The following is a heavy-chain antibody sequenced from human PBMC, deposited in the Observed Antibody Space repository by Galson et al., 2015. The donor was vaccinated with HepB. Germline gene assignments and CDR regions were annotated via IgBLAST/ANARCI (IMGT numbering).Heavy chain of an antibody. CDR1: GFTFSSYW. D-gene: IGHD3-10*01. V-gene: IGHV3-7*01. Sequence: SLRLSCAASGFTFSSYWMSWVRQAPGKGLEWVANIKQDGSEKYYVDSVKGRFTISRDNAKNSLYLQMNSLRAEDTAVYYCAREWGYGSGSRATRLYYGMDVWGQGTTVTVSS. J-gene: IGHJ6*02. CDR2: IKQDGSEK. CDR3: AREWGYGSGSRATRLYYGMDV.